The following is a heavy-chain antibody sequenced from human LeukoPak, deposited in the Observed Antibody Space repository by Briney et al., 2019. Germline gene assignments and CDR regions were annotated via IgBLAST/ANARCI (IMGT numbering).Heavy chain of an antibody. CDR3: ARTAYCGGDCYSGDFDY. Sequence: GGSLRLSCAASGFTFSSFAIHWVRQAPGKGLEWVAVISYDGNNKYYADSMRGRFTISRDNSKNTLYLQMDSLGAEDTAVYYCARTAYCGGDCYSGDFDYWGQGTLVTVSS. CDR2: ISYDGNNK. D-gene: IGHD2-21*02. V-gene: IGHV3-30-3*01. J-gene: IGHJ4*02. CDR1: GFTFSSFA.